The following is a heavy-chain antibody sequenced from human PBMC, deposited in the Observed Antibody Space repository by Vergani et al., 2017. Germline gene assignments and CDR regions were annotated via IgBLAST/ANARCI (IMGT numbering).Heavy chain of an antibody. CDR2: INPSGGST. CDR3: ARAGTEPEVGGWFDP. J-gene: IGHJ5*02. Sequence: QVQLVQSGAEVKKPGASVKVSCKASGYTFTSYYMHWVRQAPGQGLEWMGIINPSGGSTSYAQKFQGRVTMTRDTSKSTVYMELSSLSSENTGVYYCARAGTEPEVGGWFDPWGQGTLVTVSS. V-gene: IGHV1-46*01. D-gene: IGHD1-26*01. CDR1: GYTFTSYY.